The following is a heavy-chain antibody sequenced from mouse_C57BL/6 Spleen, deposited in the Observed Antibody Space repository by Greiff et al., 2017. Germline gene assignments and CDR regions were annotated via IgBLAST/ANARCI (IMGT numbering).Heavy chain of an antibody. J-gene: IGHJ2*01. V-gene: IGHV1-69*01. D-gene: IGHD2-5*01. CDR1: GYTFTSYW. CDR3: ARTYYINFPDFGY. CDR2: IDPSDSYT. Sequence: QVQLQQPGAELVMPGASVKLSCKASGYTFTSYWMHWVKQRPGQGLEWIGEIDPSDSYTNYNQKFKGKSTLTVDKSSSTAYMQLSSLTSEDSAVYYCARTYYINFPDFGYWGQGTTLTVSS.